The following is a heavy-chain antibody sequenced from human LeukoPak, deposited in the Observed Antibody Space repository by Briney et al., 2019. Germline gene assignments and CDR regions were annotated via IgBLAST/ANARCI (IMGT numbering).Heavy chain of an antibody. CDR3: ATIYGDYGY. D-gene: IGHD4-17*01. CDR2: ISSSSSAM. V-gene: IGHV3-48*01. J-gene: IGHJ4*02. Sequence: PGGSLRLSCAASGFTFNNYNMNWVRQVPGRGLEWVSYISSSSSAMYYADSVKGRFAISRDNVKNSLFLQMNSLRAEDTAVYYCATIYGDYGYWGQGTLVTVSS. CDR1: GFTFNNYN.